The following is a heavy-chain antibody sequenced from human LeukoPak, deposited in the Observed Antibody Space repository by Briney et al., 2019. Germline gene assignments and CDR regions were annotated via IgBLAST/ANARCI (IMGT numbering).Heavy chain of an antibody. Sequence: SETLPLTCTVSGGSISSYYWSWIRQPPGKGLEWIGYIYYSGSTNYNPSLKSRVTISVDTSKNQFSLKLSSVTAADTAVYYCARHYCSGGSCSSNWFDHWGQGTLLTVSS. V-gene: IGHV4-59*08. D-gene: IGHD2-15*01. CDR3: ARHYCSGGSCSSNWFDH. CDR2: IYYSGST. CDR1: GGSISSYY. J-gene: IGHJ5*02.